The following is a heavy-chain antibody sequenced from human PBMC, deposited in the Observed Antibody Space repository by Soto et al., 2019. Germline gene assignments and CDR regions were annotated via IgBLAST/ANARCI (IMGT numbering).Heavy chain of an antibody. J-gene: IGHJ6*02. Sequence: PRLSCAASGFTFNNYGMHWVRQAPGKGLEWVAVISLDGSNTFYADSVKGRFTISRDNSRNTLYLQVNSLRHEDTAVYFCAKDQYGGVTADYGRDVWGQRTKFAVSS. V-gene: IGHV3-30*18. D-gene: IGHD3-16*01. CDR1: GFTFNNYG. CDR2: ISLDGSNT. CDR3: AKDQYGGVTADYGRDV.